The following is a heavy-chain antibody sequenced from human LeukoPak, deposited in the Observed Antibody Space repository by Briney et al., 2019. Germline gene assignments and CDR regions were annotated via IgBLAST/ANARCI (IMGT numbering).Heavy chain of an antibody. D-gene: IGHD6-19*01. CDR3: ARDPRVAGSYYFDY. CDR2: ISSSSSYI. Sequence: PGGSLRLSCAASGFTSSSYSMTWVRQAPGKGLEWVSSISSSSSYIYYADSVKGRFTISRDNAKNSLYLQMNSLRAEDTAVYYCARDPRVAGSYYFDYWGQGTLVTVSS. J-gene: IGHJ4*02. CDR1: GFTSSSYS. V-gene: IGHV3-21*01.